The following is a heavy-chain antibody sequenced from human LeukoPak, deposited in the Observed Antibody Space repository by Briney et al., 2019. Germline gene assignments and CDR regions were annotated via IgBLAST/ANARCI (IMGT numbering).Heavy chain of an antibody. V-gene: IGHV3-49*03. J-gene: IGHJ4*02. CDR1: GFTFGDDG. CDR3: ARGLHDYGDPNYYFDQ. CDR2: IRKKGYGETT. D-gene: IGHD4-17*01. Sequence: PGGSLRLSCTAFGFTFGDDGWSWFRQAPGKGLEWICFIRKKGYGETTDYAASVRGRFTISRDDAKSIAYLQMSSLKTEDTALYYCARGLHDYGDPNYYFDQWGQGTLVTVSS.